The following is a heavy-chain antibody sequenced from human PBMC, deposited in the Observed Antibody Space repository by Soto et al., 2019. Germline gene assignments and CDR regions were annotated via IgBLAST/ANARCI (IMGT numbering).Heavy chain of an antibody. D-gene: IGHD1-26*01. CDR3: AKGSDSGSYYGGY. V-gene: IGHV3-23*01. CDR2: IGGSGGST. CDR1: GFTFSSYA. J-gene: IGHJ4*02. Sequence: GESLKISCAASGFTFSSYAMSWVRQAPGKGLGWVSAIGGSGGSTYYADSVKGRFTISRDNSKNTLYLQMNSLRAEDTAVYYCAKGSDSGSYYGGYWGQGTLVTVSS.